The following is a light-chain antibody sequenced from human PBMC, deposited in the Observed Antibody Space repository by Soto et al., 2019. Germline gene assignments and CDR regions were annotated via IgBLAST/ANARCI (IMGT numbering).Light chain of an antibody. CDR2: AVS. V-gene: IGKV2-40*01. CDR1: QSLLNSDDGNTY. CDR3: MQRINFPGT. J-gene: IGKJ1*01. Sequence: DLVMTQTPLSLSVTPGEPASISCRSSQSLLNSDDGNTYLDWYLQKPGQSPQLLIYAVSYRASGVPDRFSGSGSLSDFTLEISRVEADDVGVYCCMQRINFPGTFGQGTRVDIK.